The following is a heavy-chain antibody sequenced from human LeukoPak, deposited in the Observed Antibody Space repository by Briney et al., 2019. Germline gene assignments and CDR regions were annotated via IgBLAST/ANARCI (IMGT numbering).Heavy chain of an antibody. V-gene: IGHV3-30-3*01. CDR1: GFTFSSYA. D-gene: IGHD5-12*01. CDR3: ARSGLREYYFDY. J-gene: IGHJ4*02. CDR2: ISYDGSNK. Sequence: PGRSLRLSCAASGFTFSSYAMHWARQAPGKGLEWVAVISYDGSNKYYADSVKGRFTISRDNSKNTLHLQMNSLRAEDTAVYYCARSGLREYYFDYWGQGTLVTVSS.